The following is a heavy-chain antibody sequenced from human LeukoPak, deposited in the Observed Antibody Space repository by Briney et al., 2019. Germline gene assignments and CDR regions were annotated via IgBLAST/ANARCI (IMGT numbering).Heavy chain of an antibody. CDR2: INPNSGGT. J-gene: IGHJ4*02. Sequence: GASVKVSCKASGYTFTGYYMHWVRQAPGQGLEWMGWINPNSGGTNYAQKLQGRVTMTTDTSTSTAYMELRSLRSDDTAVYYCAREIYYYDSSGYPHFDYWGQGTLVTVSS. D-gene: IGHD3-22*01. V-gene: IGHV1-2*02. CDR1: GYTFTGYY. CDR3: AREIYYYDSSGYPHFDY.